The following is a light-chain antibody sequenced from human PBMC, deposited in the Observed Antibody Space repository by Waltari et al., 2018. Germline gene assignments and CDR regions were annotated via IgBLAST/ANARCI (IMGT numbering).Light chain of an antibody. CDR2: DVS. CDR1: SSDVGGYNY. V-gene: IGLV2-11*01. Sequence: SALPQPRPVSGSPGQSVTISCTGTSSDVGGYNYVSWYQQHPGKAPKLMIYDVSKRPSGVPDRFSGSKSGNTASLTISGLQAEDEADYYCCSYAGSYTHVVFGGGTKLTVL. J-gene: IGLJ2*01. CDR3: CSYAGSYTHVV.